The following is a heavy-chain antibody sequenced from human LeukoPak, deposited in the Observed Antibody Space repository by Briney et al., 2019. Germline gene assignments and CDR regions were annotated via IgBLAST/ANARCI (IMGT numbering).Heavy chain of an antibody. CDR2: VYTVGRT. V-gene: IGHV3-66*01. Sequence: GGSLRLSCAPSGFLVTSHSMNWVRQAPGKGLEWVSTVYTVGRTFYADSVRGRMTVSRDISRNTLYLHMDSLRVEDTAVYYCARDLRVDKTTRGLDYWGRGALVTVSS. CDR3: ARDLRVDKTTRGLDY. CDR1: GFLVTSHS. J-gene: IGHJ4*02. D-gene: IGHD1-7*01.